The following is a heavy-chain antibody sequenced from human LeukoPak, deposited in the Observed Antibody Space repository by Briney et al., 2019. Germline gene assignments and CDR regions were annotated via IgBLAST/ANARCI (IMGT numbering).Heavy chain of an antibody. CDR2: INHSGST. CDR3: ARDGQYYFDY. CDR1: GESFSGYY. V-gene: IGHV4-34*01. Sequence: HPSETLSLTCAVYGESFSGYYWSWIRQPPGKGLEWIGEINHSGSTNYNPSLKSRVTISVDTSRNQFSLKLSSVTAADTAVYYCARDGQYYFDYWGQGTLVTVSS. J-gene: IGHJ4*02. D-gene: IGHD5-24*01.